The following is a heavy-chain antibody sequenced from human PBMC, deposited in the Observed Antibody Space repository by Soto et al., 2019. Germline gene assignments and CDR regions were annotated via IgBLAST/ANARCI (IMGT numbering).Heavy chain of an antibody. CDR3: ARWRATYYYDSSGYYFDY. CDR2: IYSGGST. D-gene: IGHD3-22*01. V-gene: IGHV3-53*01. Sequence: GSLRLSCAASGFTVSSNYMSWVRQAPGKGLEWVSVIYSGGSTYYADSVKGRFTISRDNSKNTLYLQMNSLRAEDTAVYYCARWRATYYYDSSGYYFDYWGQGTLVTVSS. CDR1: GFTVSSNY. J-gene: IGHJ4*02.